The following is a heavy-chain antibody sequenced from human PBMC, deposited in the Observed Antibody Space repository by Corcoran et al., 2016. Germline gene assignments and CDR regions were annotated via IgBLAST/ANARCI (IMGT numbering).Heavy chain of an antibody. Sequence: QVQLVQSGAEVKKPGASVKVSCKASGYTFTGYYMHWVRQAPGQGLEWMGWINPNSGGTNYAQKFQGWVTMTRDTSISTAYMELSRLRSDDTAVYYWAGGEGIAARHYYYYGMDVWGQGTTVTVSS. D-gene: IGHD6-6*01. CDR2: INPNSGGT. V-gene: IGHV1-2*04. CDR3: AGGEGIAARHYYYYGMDV. J-gene: IGHJ6*02. CDR1: GYTFTGYY.